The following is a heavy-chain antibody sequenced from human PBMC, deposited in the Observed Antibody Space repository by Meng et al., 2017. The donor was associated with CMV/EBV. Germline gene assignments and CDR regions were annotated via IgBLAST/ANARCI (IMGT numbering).Heavy chain of an antibody. D-gene: IGHD5-12*01. J-gene: IGHJ6*02. CDR1: GGSISRSSYY. CDR3: AATQPGYRHYYYGMDV. CDR2: IYYSGST. V-gene: IGHV4-39*07. Sequence: SETLSLTCTVSGGSISRSSYYWGWIRQPPGKGLEWIGSIYYSGSTYYNPSLKSRVTISVDTSKNQFSLKLSSVTAADTAVYYCAATQPGYRHYYYGMDVWGQGTTVTVSS.